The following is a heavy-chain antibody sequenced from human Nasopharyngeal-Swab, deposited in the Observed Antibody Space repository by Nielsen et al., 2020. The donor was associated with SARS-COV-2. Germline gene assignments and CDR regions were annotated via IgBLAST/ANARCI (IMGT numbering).Heavy chain of an antibody. J-gene: IGHJ4*02. CDR3: AKVPSGWYSALWY. Sequence: GGSLRLSCAASGFTFSSYAMSWVRQAPGKGLEWASAISGSGGSTYYADSVKGQFTISRDNSKNTLYLQMNSLRAEDTAVYYCAKVPSGWYSALWYWGQGTLVTVSS. V-gene: IGHV3-23*01. D-gene: IGHD6-19*01. CDR1: GFTFSSYA. CDR2: ISGSGGST.